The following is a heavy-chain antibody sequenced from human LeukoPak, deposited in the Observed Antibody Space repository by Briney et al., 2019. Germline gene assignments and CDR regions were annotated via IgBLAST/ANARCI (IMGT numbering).Heavy chain of an antibody. CDR1: GFTFSSYN. V-gene: IGHV3-21*04. J-gene: IGHJ6*03. CDR2: ISGSSSYI. D-gene: IGHD3-22*01. Sequence: PGGSLRLSCAGSGFTFSSYNMNWVRQAPGKGLEWVSSISGSSSYIYYADSVKGRFTISRGNAKNSLYLQMNSLRAEDTALYYCARNGYYYDSSGTDYYYYYMDVWGKGTTVTVSS. CDR3: ARNGYYYDSSGTDYYYYYMDV.